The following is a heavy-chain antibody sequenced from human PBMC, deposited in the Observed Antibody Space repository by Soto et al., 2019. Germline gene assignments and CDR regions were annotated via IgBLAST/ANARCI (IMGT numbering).Heavy chain of an antibody. Sequence: QVQLQESGPGLVKPSETLSLTCTVSGGSISSYYWSWIRQPPGKGLEWIGYIYYSGSTNYNPSLKSRVTISVDTSKIQFSLKLSSVTAADTAVYYCARGPGIAAAGTYYYYGMDVWGQGTTVTVSS. V-gene: IGHV4-59*01. CDR3: ARGPGIAAAGTYYYYGMDV. CDR1: GGSISSYY. CDR2: IYYSGST. D-gene: IGHD6-13*01. J-gene: IGHJ6*02.